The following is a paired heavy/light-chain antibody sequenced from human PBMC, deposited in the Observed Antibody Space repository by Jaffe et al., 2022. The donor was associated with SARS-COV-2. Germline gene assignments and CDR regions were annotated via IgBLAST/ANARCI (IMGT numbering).Heavy chain of an antibody. CDR1: GGSISGYY. J-gene: IGHJ5*02. CDR2: IRSSGTT. CDR3: ARGNTYGGAWDL. V-gene: IGHV4-59*01. D-gene: IGHD4-17*01. Sequence: QVQLQESGPGLVKPSETLSLTCTVSGGSISGYYWTWIRQPPSQGLDCVGYIRSSGTTHYNPSLKSRVTMSVDKSKNQFSLKLSSVTAADAAVYYCARGNTYGGAWDLWGQGALVTVSS.
Light chain of an antibody. V-gene: IGLV2-14*01. CDR3: SSYTTIFTYV. CDR2: EVN. J-gene: IGLJ1*01. CDR1: SSDVGGYKY. Sequence: QSALTQPASVSGSPGQSITISCTGTSSDVGGYKYVSWYQQYPGKAPKLIIYEVNNRPSGVSNRFSGSKSGNTASLTISGLQAEDEADYYCSSYTTIFTYVFGTGTTVTVL.